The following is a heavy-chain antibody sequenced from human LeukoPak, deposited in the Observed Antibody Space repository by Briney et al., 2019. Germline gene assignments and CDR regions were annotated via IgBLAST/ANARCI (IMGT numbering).Heavy chain of an antibody. CDR1: GYTFTGYY. V-gene: IGHV1-2*02. D-gene: IGHD2-2*01. Sequence: ASEKVSCKASGYTFTGYYMHWVRQAPGQGLEWMGWINPNSGGTNYAQKFQGRVTMTRDTSISTAYMELSRLRSDDTAVYYCARVWCSSTSCYLDYWGQGTLVTVSS. CDR3: ARVWCSSTSCYLDY. CDR2: INPNSGGT. J-gene: IGHJ4*02.